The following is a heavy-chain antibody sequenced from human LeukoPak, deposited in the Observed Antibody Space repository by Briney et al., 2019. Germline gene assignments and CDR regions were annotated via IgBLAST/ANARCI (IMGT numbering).Heavy chain of an antibody. CDR2: INHSGST. D-gene: IGHD3-10*01. CDR1: GGSFSGYY. J-gene: IGHJ5*02. V-gene: IGHV4-34*01. Sequence: SETLSLTCAVYGGSFSGYYWSWIRQPPGKGLEWSGEINHSGSTNYNPSLKSRVTISVDTSKNQFSLKLSSVTAADTAVYYWAGFSGGGSTMVRGFLDPWGQGTLVTVSS. CDR3: AGFSGGGSTMVRGFLDP.